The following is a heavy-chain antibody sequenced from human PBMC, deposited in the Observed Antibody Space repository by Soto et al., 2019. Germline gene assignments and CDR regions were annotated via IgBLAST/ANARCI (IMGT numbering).Heavy chain of an antibody. J-gene: IGHJ4*02. Sequence: SVTWSVASGCSCTCSWDCFLQPPGKGLEWIGYIYHSGSTNYNPSLKSRVTISLDTSKNQFSLNLSSVTAADTAVYYCARLARGGGGDCYSFAYWGQGTLVPVSS. CDR3: ARLARGGGGDCYSFAY. CDR1: SGCSCTCS. CDR2: IYHSGST. D-gene: IGHD2-21*02. V-gene: IGHV4-59*08.